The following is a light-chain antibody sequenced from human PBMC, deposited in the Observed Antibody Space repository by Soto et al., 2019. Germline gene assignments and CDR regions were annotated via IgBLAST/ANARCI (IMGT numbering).Light chain of an antibody. CDR3: QQSYSTPFT. CDR2: AAY. CDR1: QSISSY. Sequence: DIQMTQSPSSLSASVGDRVIITCRASQSISSYLNWYQQKPGKAPKLLIYAAYNLQSGVPSRFSGSGSGTDFTLTISSLQPEDFASYYCQQSYSTPFTFGPGTKVDIK. J-gene: IGKJ3*01. V-gene: IGKV1-39*01.